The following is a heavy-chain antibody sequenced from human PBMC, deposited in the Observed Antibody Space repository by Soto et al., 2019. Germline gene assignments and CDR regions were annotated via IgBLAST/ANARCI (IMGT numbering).Heavy chain of an antibody. D-gene: IGHD6-6*01. CDR3: ARGLGEIAARPGPFDY. V-gene: IGHV3-13*01. Sequence: EVQLVESGGGLVQPGGSLRLSCAASGFTFSSYDMHWVRQATGKGLEWVSAIGTAGDTYYPGSVKGRFTISRENAKNSLYLQMNSLRAGDTAVYYCARGLGEIAARPGPFDYWGQGTLVTVSS. CDR2: IGTAGDT. J-gene: IGHJ4*02. CDR1: GFTFSSYD.